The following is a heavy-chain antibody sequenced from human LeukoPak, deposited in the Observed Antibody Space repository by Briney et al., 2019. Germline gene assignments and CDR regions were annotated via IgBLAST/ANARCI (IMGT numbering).Heavy chain of an antibody. V-gene: IGHV5-51*01. Sequence: GESLKISCKGSGYSFTSYWIGWVRQMPGKGLEWMGIIYPGDSDTRYSPSFQGQVTISADKSISTAYLQWGSLKASDTAMYYCARLPLNSRYYFDYWGQGTLVTVSS. CDR1: GYSFTSYW. CDR3: ARLPLNSRYYFDY. CDR2: IYPGDSDT. D-gene: IGHD4-23*01. J-gene: IGHJ4*02.